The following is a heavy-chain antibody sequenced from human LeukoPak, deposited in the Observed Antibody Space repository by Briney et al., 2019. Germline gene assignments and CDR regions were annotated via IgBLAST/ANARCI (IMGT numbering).Heavy chain of an antibody. V-gene: IGHV4-4*02. J-gene: IGHJ4*02. CDR3: AGLEGRYSTDLFYFFGY. Sequence: PSETLSLTCAVSGGSISSLNLWSWLRQPPGKGLEWVGEMYLDGRTNFHPSVGGRVTIFIDKPKNQLSLQLTSVTAADTAVYYCAGLEGRYSTDLFYFFGYWGQGALVTVSS. CDR1: GGSISSLNL. D-gene: IGHD6-13*01. CDR2: MYLDGRT.